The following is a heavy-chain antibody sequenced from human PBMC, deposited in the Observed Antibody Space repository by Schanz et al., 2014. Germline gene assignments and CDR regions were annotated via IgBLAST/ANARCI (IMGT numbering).Heavy chain of an antibody. CDR1: GFSFSNYG. V-gene: IGHV3-33*08. D-gene: IGHD3-10*01. CDR3: ARANYRRKINFDY. Sequence: ADLVESGGGLIQRGESLRLSCSASGFSFSNYGMHWVRQAPGKGLEWVAVIWSDGSGKYYADSVKGRFTISRDNSKNTLYLQMNSLRADDTAVYYCARANYRRKINFDYWGRGTLVTVSS. CDR2: IWSDGSGK. J-gene: IGHJ4*02.